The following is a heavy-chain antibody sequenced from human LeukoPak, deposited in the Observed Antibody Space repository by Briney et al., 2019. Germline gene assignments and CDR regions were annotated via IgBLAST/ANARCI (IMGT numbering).Heavy chain of an antibody. D-gene: IGHD3-10*01. Sequence: GGSLRLSRVASGFTFSNYWMIWVRQAPGKGLVCVANIKQDGCGKYFGDSVKGRFTISRDNVKNSLYMQMNRLRAEDTAVYYCVRGSSGTAVRGVSWAWFDPWGQETLVTVSS. J-gene: IGHJ5*02. CDR2: IKQDGCGK. V-gene: IGHV3-7*05. CDR3: VRGSSGTAVRGVSWAWFDP. CDR1: GFTFSNYW.